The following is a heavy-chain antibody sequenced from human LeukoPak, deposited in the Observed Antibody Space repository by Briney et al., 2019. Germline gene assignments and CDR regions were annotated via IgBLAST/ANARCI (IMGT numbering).Heavy chain of an antibody. D-gene: IGHD3-9*01. CDR2: IYTSGST. V-gene: IGHV4-4*07. Sequence: SETLSLTCTVSGGSISSYYWGWIRQPAGKGLEWIGRIYTSGSTNYNPSLKSRVTMSVDTSKNQFSLKLSSVTAADTAVYYCARDIRYFDWLPPYYFDYWGQGTLVTVSS. J-gene: IGHJ4*02. CDR3: ARDIRYFDWLPPYYFDY. CDR1: GGSISSYY.